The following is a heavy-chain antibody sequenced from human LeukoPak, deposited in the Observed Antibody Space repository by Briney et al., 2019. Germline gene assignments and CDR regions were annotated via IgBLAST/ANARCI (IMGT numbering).Heavy chain of an antibody. CDR3: ARHQPDY. CDR1: GFTFSTYG. J-gene: IGHJ4*02. CDR2: ISYDGSNK. Sequence: GGSLRLSCAASGFTFSTYGMHWVRQAPGKGLEWVAIISYDGSNKYYADSVKGRFTISRDNSKNTLYLQMHSLRAEDTAAYYCARHQPDYWGQGTLVTVSS. D-gene: IGHD2-2*01. V-gene: IGHV3-30*03.